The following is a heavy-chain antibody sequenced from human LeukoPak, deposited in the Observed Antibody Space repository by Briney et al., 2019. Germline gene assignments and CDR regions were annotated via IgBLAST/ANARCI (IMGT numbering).Heavy chain of an antibody. CDR1: GYIFTHYW. J-gene: IGHJ4*02. V-gene: IGHV5-51*01. CDR2: IFPGDSDT. CDR3: ARSMVRGVITLDY. D-gene: IGHD3-10*01. Sequence: GESLKISCQVSGYIFTHYWIGWVRQMPGKGLEWVGIIFPGDSDTRYSPSFQGQVTISADKSISSAYLQWSSLKASDTAMYYCARSMVRGVITLDYWGQGTLVTVSS.